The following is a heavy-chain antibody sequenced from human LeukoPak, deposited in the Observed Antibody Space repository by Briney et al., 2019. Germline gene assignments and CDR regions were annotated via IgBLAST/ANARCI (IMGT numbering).Heavy chain of an antibody. CDR1: TFTFSNYG. V-gene: IGHV3-30*02. D-gene: IGHD5-12*01. CDR3: ARDRAAYSYGTLFDY. CDR2: IQYDGTNK. J-gene: IGHJ4*02. Sequence: GGSLRLSCASTFTFSNYGMHWVRHAPGKGLEWVAFIQYDGTNKYYADSVKGRFTISRDNSRNTLYLQMNSLRAEDTAVYYCARDRAAYSYGTLFDYWGQGTLVTVSS.